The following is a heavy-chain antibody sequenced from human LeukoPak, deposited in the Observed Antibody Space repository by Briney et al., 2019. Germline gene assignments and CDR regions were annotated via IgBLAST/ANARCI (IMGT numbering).Heavy chain of an antibody. Sequence: GASVKVSCKASGGTFSSYAISWVRQAPGQGLEWMGRIIPILGIANYAQKLQGRVTITADKSTSTAYMELSSLRSEDTAVYYCARVGDYGDYSDYWGQGTLVTVSS. V-gene: IGHV1-69*04. CDR2: IIPILGIA. J-gene: IGHJ4*02. CDR3: ARVGDYGDYSDY. CDR1: GGTFSSYA. D-gene: IGHD4-17*01.